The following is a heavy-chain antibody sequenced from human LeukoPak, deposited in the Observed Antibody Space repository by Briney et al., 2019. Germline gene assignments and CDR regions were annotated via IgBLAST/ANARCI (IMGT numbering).Heavy chain of an antibody. D-gene: IGHD3-10*01. CDR2: IIPIFGTA. J-gene: IGHJ5*02. CDR1: GGTFSSYA. CDR3: ARDVTMVRGVIRFGLGGRGFDP. V-gene: IGHV1-69*13. Sequence: ASVKVSCKASGGTFSSYAISWVRQAPGQGLEWMGGIIPIFGTANYAQKFQGRVTITADESTSTAYMELSSLRSEDTAVYYCARDVTMVRGVIRFGLGGRGFDPWGQGTLVTVSS.